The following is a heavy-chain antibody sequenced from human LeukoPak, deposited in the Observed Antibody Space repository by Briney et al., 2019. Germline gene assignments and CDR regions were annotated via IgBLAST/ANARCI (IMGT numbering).Heavy chain of an antibody. CDR3: AASEGSGWYGVDY. CDR2: INPNSGGT. J-gene: IGHJ4*02. V-gene: IGHV1-2*02. Sequence: APVKVSCKASGYTFTGYYMHCVRQAPGQGLEWMGWINPNSGGTNYAQKFQGRVTMTRDTSISTAYMELSRLRSDDTAVYYCAASEGSGWYGVDYWGQGTLVTVSS. CDR1: GYTFTGYY. D-gene: IGHD6-19*01.